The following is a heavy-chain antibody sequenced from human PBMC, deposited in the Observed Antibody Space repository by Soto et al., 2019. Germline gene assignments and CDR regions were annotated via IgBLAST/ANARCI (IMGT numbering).Heavy chain of an antibody. D-gene: IGHD5-18*01. CDR3: ARDLGYGLFDY. J-gene: IGHJ4*02. Sequence: PGGSLRLSCTAAGFTFGDFNINWYRQAPGKGLEFVGFIRARADGGTTEYAASMKGRFTISRDDSKSIAYLQINSLKIEDTALYYCARDLGYGLFDYWGQGTLVTVSS. CDR1: GFTFGDFN. V-gene: IGHV3-49*03. CDR2: IRARADGGTT.